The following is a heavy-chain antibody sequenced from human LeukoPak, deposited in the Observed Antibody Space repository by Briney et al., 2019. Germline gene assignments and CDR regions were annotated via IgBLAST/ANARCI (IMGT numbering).Heavy chain of an antibody. CDR1: GFTFSSYG. J-gene: IGHJ4*02. V-gene: IGHV3-30*02. Sequence: PGGSLRLSCAASGFTFSSYGMHWVRQAPGKGLEWVAFIRKDGNNENYADSVKGRFTISRDNSKNTLYLQMNSLQTEDTAVYYCAKDRGDFPSYFDYWGQGTLVTVSS. D-gene: IGHD2-21*02. CDR2: IRKDGNNE. CDR3: AKDRGDFPSYFDY.